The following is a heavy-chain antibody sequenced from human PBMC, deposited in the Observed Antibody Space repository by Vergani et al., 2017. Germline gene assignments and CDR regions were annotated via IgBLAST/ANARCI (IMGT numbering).Heavy chain of an antibody. CDR2: ISSSSSYI. CDR3: ARDLGDYGGNSSY. D-gene: IGHD4-23*01. CDR1: GFTFSSYS. J-gene: IGHJ4*02. V-gene: IGHV3-21*01. Sequence: EVQLVESGGGLVKPGGSLRLSCAASGFTFSSYSMNWVRQAPGKGLEWVSSISSSSSYIYYADSVKGRFTISRDNAKNSLYLQMNSLRAEDTAVYYCARDLGDYGGNSSYWGQGTLVTVSS.